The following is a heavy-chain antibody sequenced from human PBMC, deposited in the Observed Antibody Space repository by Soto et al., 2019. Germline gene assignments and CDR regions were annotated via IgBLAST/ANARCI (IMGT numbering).Heavy chain of an antibody. CDR3: TTSILTGYFRWSIFDY. D-gene: IGHD3-9*01. Sequence: GGSLRLSCAASGFTFSNAWMNWVRQAPGKGLEWVARIKSKTDGGTTYYAAPVKGRFTISIDDSKNTLFLQMNSLKTEDTAVYYCTTSILTGYFRWSIFDYWGQGNLVTSPQ. CDR1: GFTFSNAW. J-gene: IGHJ4*02. V-gene: IGHV3-15*07. CDR2: IKSKTDGGTT.